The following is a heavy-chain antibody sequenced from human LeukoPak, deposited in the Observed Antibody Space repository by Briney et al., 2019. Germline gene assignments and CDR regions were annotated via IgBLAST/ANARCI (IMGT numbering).Heavy chain of an antibody. Sequence: GGSLRLSCAASGFNLTNYAMHWVRQAPGKGLEWVTLISYSGDNKYYADSVRGRFTFSRDKSKNTLYLQMNSLRPEDSAVYYCASDPRDGGQNVWGKGTTVTVSS. CDR3: ASDPRDGGQNV. CDR1: GFNLTNYA. CDR2: ISYSGDNK. D-gene: IGHD5-24*01. V-gene: IGHV3-30*04. J-gene: IGHJ6*04.